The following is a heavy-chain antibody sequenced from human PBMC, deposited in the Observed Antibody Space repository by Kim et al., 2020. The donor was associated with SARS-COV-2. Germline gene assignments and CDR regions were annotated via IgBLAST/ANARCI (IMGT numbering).Heavy chain of an antibody. CDR2: INHSGST. CDR3: ARCGPYDYVWGSYRYPFD. D-gene: IGHD3-16*02. V-gene: IGHV4-34*01. Sequence: SETLSLTCAVYGGSFSGYYWSWIRQHPGKGLEWIGEINHSGSTNYNPSLKSRVTISVDTSKNQFSLKLSSVTAADTAVYYCARCGPYDYVWGSYRYPFD. CDR1: GGSFSGYY. J-gene: IGHJ4*01.